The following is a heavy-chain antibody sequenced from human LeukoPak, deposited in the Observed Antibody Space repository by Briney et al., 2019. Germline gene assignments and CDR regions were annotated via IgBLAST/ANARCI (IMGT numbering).Heavy chain of an antibody. CDR1: GFTFSSYA. V-gene: IGHV3-30*04. D-gene: IGHD2-21*01. CDR3: ARGPVVVIPLYYFDY. CDR2: MSYDGSNK. Sequence: PGRSLRLSCAASGFTFSSYAMHWVRQAPGKGLEWVAVMSYDGSNKYYADSVKGRFTISRDNSKNTLYLQMNSLRAEDTAVYYCARGPVVVIPLYYFDYWGQGTLVTVSS. J-gene: IGHJ4*02.